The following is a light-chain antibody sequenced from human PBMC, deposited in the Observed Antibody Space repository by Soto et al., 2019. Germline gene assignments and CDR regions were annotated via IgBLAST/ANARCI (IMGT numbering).Light chain of an antibody. CDR2: GAS. V-gene: IGKV3-20*01. Sequence: EIVLTQSPGTLSLSPGERATLSCRASQSVSSSFLAWYQQKPGQAPRLLIYGASSRATGIPDRFSGSGSGTDFTLTISRLEPEDFAVYYCQQYGNSPQTFGQGTKVYIK. CDR3: QQYGNSPQT. CDR1: QSVSSSF. J-gene: IGKJ1*01.